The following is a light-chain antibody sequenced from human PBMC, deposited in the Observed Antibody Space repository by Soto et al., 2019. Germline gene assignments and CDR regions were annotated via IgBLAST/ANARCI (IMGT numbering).Light chain of an antibody. Sequence: DIQLTQSPPTLSASVGDRVTITCRASQSIRYYLAWYQQMPGKAPKLLINGASSLQSGVPSRFSGSGSGTEFTLTISSLQPDDFATYFCQHHNSYSQTFGQGTKVEIK. CDR1: QSIRYY. V-gene: IGKV1-5*01. CDR3: QHHNSYSQT. CDR2: GAS. J-gene: IGKJ1*01.